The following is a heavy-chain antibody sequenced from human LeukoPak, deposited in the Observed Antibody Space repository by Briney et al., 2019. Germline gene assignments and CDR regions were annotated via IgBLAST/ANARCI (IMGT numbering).Heavy chain of an antibody. CDR2: IYYSGST. V-gene: IGHV4-39*07. J-gene: IGHJ6*03. Sequence: SSETLSLTCTVSGDSISSSNYYWGWIRQPPGKGLEWIGSIYYSGSTYYNPSLKSRVTISVDTSKNQFSLKLSSVTAADTAVYYCARLHTGRDCSSTSCYAVWHYYYYMDVWGKGTTVTISS. D-gene: IGHD2-2*01. CDR3: ARLHTGRDCSSTSCYAVWHYYYYMDV. CDR1: GDSISSSNYY.